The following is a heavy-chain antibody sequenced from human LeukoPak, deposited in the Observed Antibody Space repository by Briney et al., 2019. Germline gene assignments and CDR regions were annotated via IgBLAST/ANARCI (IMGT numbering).Heavy chain of an antibody. CDR1: GGSISSSSYY. D-gene: IGHD1-26*01. J-gene: IGHJ4*02. CDR2: IYYSGST. Sequence: SETLSLTCTVSGGSISSSSYYWGWIRQPPGKGLEWIGSIYYSGSTYYNPSLKSRVTISVDTSKNQFSLKLSSVTAADTAVYYCARRITAVVGATQFDYWGQGTLVTVSS. V-gene: IGHV4-39*01. CDR3: ARRITAVVGATQFDY.